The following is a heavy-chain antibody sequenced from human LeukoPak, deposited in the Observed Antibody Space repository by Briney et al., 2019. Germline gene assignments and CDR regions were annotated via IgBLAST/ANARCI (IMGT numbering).Heavy chain of an antibody. J-gene: IGHJ5*02. D-gene: IGHD3-10*01. CDR1: GFTFGSYS. Sequence: GGSLRLSCAASGFTFGSYSMNWVRQAPGKGLEWVSSISSSSSYIYYADSVKGRFTISRDNAKNSLYLQMNSLRAEDTAVYYCARAWGVRGRWFDPWGQGTLVTVSS. CDR2: ISSSSSYI. V-gene: IGHV3-21*01. CDR3: ARAWGVRGRWFDP.